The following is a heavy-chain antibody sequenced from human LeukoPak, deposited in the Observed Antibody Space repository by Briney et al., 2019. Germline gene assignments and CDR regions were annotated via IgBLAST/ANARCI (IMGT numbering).Heavy chain of an antibody. J-gene: IGHJ4*02. CDR3: AREGGTSCCNYFDY. Sequence: GGSLRLSCAASGFTVSSTYMSWVRQAPGKGLEWVSVFYSGGSTDYVDSVKGRFTVSRDNSKNTLYLQMNNLTAEDPAVYYCAREGGTSCCNYFDYWGQGTLVTVSS. CDR2: FYSGGST. D-gene: IGHD2/OR15-2a*01. V-gene: IGHV3-66*01. CDR1: GFTVSSTY.